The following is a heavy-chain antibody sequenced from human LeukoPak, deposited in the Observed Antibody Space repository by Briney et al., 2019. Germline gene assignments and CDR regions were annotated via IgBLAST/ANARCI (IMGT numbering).Heavy chain of an antibody. CDR1: GYSISSGYY. Sequence: SETLSLTCAVSGYSISSGYYWGWIRQPPGKGLEWIGSIYHSGSTYYSPSLKSRVTISVDTSKNQFSLKLSSVTAADTAVYYCARDPIPYCSGGSCYSHYYYYMDVWGKGTTVTVSS. V-gene: IGHV4-38-2*02. D-gene: IGHD2-15*01. J-gene: IGHJ6*03. CDR3: ARDPIPYCSGGSCYSHYYYYMDV. CDR2: IYHSGST.